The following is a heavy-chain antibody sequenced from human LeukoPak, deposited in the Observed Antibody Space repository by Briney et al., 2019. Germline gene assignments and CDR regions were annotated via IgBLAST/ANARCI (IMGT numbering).Heavy chain of an antibody. D-gene: IGHD6-19*01. J-gene: IGHJ4*02. V-gene: IGHV4-59*01. CDR3: ATGWYGDGGY. CDR2: THYSEST. CDR1: GLTFSSYG. Sequence: GSLRLSCAASGLTFSSYGMNWVRQAPGKGLEWIGYTHYSESTNYNPSLKSRVTISVDTSKSQFSLKLSSVTAADTAVYYCATGWYGDGGYWGQGILVTVSS.